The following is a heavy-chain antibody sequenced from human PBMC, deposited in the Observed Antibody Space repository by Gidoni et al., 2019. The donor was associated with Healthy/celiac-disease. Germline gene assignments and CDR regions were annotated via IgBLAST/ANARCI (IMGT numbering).Heavy chain of an antibody. CDR2: INPNSGGT. V-gene: IGHV1-2*02. CDR1: GYTFTGYY. CDR3: ARGGIYDSSGYPYWYFDL. J-gene: IGHJ2*01. D-gene: IGHD3-22*01. Sequence: QVQLVQSGAEVKKPGASVKVSCTASGYTFTGYYMHWVRQAPGQGLEWMGWINPNSGGTNYAQKFQGRVTMTRDTSISTAYMELSRLRSDDTAVYYCARGGIYDSSGYPYWYFDLWGRGTLVTVSS.